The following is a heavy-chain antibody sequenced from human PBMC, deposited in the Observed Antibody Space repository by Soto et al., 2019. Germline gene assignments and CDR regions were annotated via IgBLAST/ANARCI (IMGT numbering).Heavy chain of an antibody. CDR3: ARVVGYGFDI. D-gene: IGHD6-25*01. Sequence: QVQLVESGGGVVQPGRSLRLSCAASGFTFSSYGMHWVRQAPGKGLEWVAVIWYDGSNKYYVDSVKGRFTISRDKYKNTLYLQMSSLRAEDTAVYYCARVVGYGFDIWGQGTMVTVSS. V-gene: IGHV3-33*01. J-gene: IGHJ3*02. CDR2: IWYDGSNK. CDR1: GFTFSSYG.